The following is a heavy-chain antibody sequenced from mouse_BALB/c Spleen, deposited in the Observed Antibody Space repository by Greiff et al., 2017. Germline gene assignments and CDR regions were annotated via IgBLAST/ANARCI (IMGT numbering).Heavy chain of an antibody. V-gene: IGHV5-12-1*01. CDR3: ARHGGITTGAMDY. J-gene: IGHJ4*01. CDR2: ISSGGGST. Sequence: EVKLMESGGGLVKPGGSLKLSCAASGFAFSSYDMSWVRQTPEKRLEWVAYISSGGGSTYYPDTVKGRFTISRVNAKNTLYLQMSSLKSEDTAMYYCARHGGITTGAMDYWGQGTSVTVSS. D-gene: IGHD2-4*01. CDR1: GFAFSSYD.